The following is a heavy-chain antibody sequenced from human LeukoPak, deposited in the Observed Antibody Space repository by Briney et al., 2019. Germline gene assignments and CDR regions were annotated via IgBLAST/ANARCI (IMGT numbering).Heavy chain of an antibody. V-gene: IGHV3-33*01. D-gene: IGHD3-9*01. Sequence: GRSLRLSCAASGFTFSSYGMHWVGQAPGKGLEGVAVIWYDGSNKYYADSVKGRFTISRDNSKNTLYLQMNSLRAEDTAVYYCAREYYDILAGYYYYYGMDVWGQGTTVTVSS. CDR1: GFTFSSYG. CDR3: AREYYDILAGYYYYYGMDV. J-gene: IGHJ6*02. CDR2: IWYDGSNK.